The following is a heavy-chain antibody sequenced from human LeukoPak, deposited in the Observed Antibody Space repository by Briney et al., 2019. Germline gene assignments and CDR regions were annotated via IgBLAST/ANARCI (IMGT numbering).Heavy chain of an antibody. CDR1: GGSISSYY. V-gene: IGHV4-59*01. Sequence: SETLSLTCTVSGGSISSYYWSWLRQPPGKGLEWIGYIYYSGSTNYNPSLKSRVTISVDTSKNQFSLKLRPVTAADTAVYYCARVSGYDWESFYDYWGQGTLVTVSS. J-gene: IGHJ4*02. D-gene: IGHD5-12*01. CDR2: IYYSGST. CDR3: ARVSGYDWESFYDY.